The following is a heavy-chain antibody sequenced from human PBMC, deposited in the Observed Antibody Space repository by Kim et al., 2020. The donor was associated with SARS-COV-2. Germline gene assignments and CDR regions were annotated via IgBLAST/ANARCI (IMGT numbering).Heavy chain of an antibody. Sequence: GESLKISCKGSGYRFTSYWIGWVRQMPGKGLEWMGIIYPGDSDTRYSPSFQGQVTISADKSISTAYLQWSSLKASDTAMYYCARQQGRASTFDIRLDLWGQGTLVTVSS. V-gene: IGHV5-51*01. J-gene: IGHJ5*02. CDR3: ARQQGRASTFDIRLDL. CDR1: GYRFTSYW. D-gene: IGHD1-26*01. CDR2: IYPGDSDT.